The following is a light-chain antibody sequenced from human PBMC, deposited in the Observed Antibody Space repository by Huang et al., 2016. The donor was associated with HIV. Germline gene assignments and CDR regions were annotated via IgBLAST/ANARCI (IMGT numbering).Light chain of an antibody. CDR2: GAS. CDR1: QSVSSN. CDR3: QQYNNWPPT. J-gene: IGKJ1*01. V-gene: IGKV3-15*01. Sequence: EIVMTQSPATLSVSPGERVTLSCRASQSVSSNFAWYQQKPGQAPRLLMFGASTRVTGIPARFSGSGSGTEFTLTISSLQSEDFVVYYCQQYNNWPPTFGQGTKVEIK.